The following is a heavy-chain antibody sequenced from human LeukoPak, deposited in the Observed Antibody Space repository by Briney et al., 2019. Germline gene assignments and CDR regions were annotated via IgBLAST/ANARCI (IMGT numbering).Heavy chain of an antibody. V-gene: IGHV4-34*01. CDR3: ARGTVLTGYASFDY. Sequence: SETLSLTCAVNGGSFSGYYWTWIRQSPGKGLEWSGEIIHSGRTNYSPSLESRLTLSVDPSMNHFSLKLSSVTAADTAVYYCARGTVLTGYASFDYWGQGALVTVSS. J-gene: IGHJ4*02. D-gene: IGHD3-16*01. CDR1: GGSFSGYY. CDR2: IIHSGRT.